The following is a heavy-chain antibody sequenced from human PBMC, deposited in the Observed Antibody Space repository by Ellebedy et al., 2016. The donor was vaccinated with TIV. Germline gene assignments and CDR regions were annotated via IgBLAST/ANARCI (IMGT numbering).Heavy chain of an antibody. V-gene: IGHV4-59*01. CDR2: IYYSGST. CDR1: GGSISSYY. Sequence: SETLSLTXTVSGGSISSYYWSWIRQPPGKGLEWIGYIYYSGSTNYNPSLKSRVTISVGTSKNQFSLKLSSVTAADTAVYYCARAPRVFGGGFDYWGQGTLVTVSS. CDR3: ARAPRVFGGGFDY. J-gene: IGHJ4*02. D-gene: IGHD3-3*01.